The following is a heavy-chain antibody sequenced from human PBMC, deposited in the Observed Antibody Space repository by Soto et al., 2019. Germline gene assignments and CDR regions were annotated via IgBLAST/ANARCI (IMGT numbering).Heavy chain of an antibody. V-gene: IGHV4-4*07. D-gene: IGHD3-22*01. CDR3: ARDSRAHYDSSGYFRNPYYFDY. CDR2: IYTSGST. CDR1: GGSISSYY. Sequence: SETLSLTCTVSGGSISSYYWSWIRQPAGKGLEWIGRIYTSGSTNYNPSLKSRVTMSVDTSKNQFSLKLSSVTAADTAVYYCARDSRAHYDSSGYFRNPYYFDYWGQGTLVTVSS. J-gene: IGHJ4*02.